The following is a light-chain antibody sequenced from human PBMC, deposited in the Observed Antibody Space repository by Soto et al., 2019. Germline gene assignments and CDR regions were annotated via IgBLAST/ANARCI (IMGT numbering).Light chain of an antibody. CDR1: SSDVVGYNY. CDR2: DVS. V-gene: IGLV2-14*03. J-gene: IGLJ1*01. CDR3: CSYTTSNTRQIV. Sequence: QSVLTQPASVSGSPGQSITISCTGTSSDVVGYNYVYWYQHHPGKAPKLMIYDVSNRPSGVSNRFSGSRSGNTASLTISGLQPEDEADYYCCSYTTSNTRQIVFGTGTKVTVL.